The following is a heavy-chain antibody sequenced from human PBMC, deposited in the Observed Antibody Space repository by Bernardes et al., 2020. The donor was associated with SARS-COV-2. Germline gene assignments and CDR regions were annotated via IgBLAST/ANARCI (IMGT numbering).Heavy chain of an antibody. J-gene: IGHJ4*02. D-gene: IGHD6-19*01. CDR1: GFTLSFYA. CDR2: ISGGGGTT. CDR3: AKPYSTGWYELDS. V-gene: IGHV3-23*01. Sequence: GWSLRLSCAASGFTLSFYAMSWVRQAPGKGLQWVAAISGGGGTTYYTDSVKGRFTISRDNSRNALYLQMNSLGADDTAVYYCAKPYSTGWYELDSWGQGTLVTVSS.